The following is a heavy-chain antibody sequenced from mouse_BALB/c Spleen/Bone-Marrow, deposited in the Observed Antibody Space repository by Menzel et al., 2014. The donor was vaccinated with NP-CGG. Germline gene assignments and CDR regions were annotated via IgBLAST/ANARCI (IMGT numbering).Heavy chain of an antibody. V-gene: IGHV2-6-7*01. CDR2: IWGDGST. CDR3: ARDSFLITRASDY. Sequence: VQLQQSGPGLVAPSQSLSITCTVSGFSLTGYGVSWVRQPPGKGLEWLGMIWGDGSTDYNLVLKSRLSISKDNSKSQVFLKMNSLQTDDTARYYCARDSFLITRASDYWSQGTSVTVSS. D-gene: IGHD2-4*01. J-gene: IGHJ4*01. CDR1: GFSLTGYG.